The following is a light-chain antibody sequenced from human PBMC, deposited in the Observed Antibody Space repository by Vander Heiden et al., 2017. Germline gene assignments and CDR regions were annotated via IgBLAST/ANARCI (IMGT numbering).Light chain of an antibody. J-gene: IGKJ1*01. Sequence: DIVMTQSPLSLLVTAGVPASISCTSIQSLLRSTGNNYLDWYLQKPGQPPQLLIYLGSIRASGVPDRFSVSGSGTDFTLKISSVEAEDVGVYYCMQMQQAPQTFGQGTKVEIK. V-gene: IGKV2-28*01. CDR1: QSLLRSTGNNY. CDR2: LGS. CDR3: MQMQQAPQT.